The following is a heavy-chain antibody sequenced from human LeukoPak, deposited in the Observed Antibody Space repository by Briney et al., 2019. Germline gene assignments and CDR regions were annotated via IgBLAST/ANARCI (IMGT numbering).Heavy chain of an antibody. J-gene: IGHJ5*02. Sequence: SETLSLTCTVSGGSISSYYWSWIRQPPGKGLEWIGYIYYSGSTSYNPSLKSRVTISVDTSKNQFSLQLSSLTASDTAVYYCARVGPYIEVDPWGQGTLVIVSS. D-gene: IGHD5-12*01. CDR3: ARVGPYIEVDP. CDR2: IYYSGST. CDR1: GGSISSYY. V-gene: IGHV4-59*08.